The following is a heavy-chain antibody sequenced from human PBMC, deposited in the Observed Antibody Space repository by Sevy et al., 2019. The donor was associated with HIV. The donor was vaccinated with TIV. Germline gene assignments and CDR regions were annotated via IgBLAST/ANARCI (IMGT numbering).Heavy chain of an antibody. J-gene: IGHJ4*02. CDR1: GYTFSSYY. D-gene: IGHD6-19*01. Sequence: ASVKVSCKASGYTFSSYYMHWVRQAPGRGLEWMGIINPSGGSTSYAQKFQGRVTMTRDTSTSTVYMEMSSLRSEDTAVYYCARGGSSGWTYFDYWGQGTLVTVSS. CDR2: INPSGGST. V-gene: IGHV1-46*01. CDR3: ARGGSSGWTYFDY.